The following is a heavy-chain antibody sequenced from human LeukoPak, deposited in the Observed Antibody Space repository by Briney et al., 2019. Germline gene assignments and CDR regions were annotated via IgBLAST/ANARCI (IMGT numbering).Heavy chain of an antibody. CDR2: INHSGST. V-gene: IGHV4-34*01. D-gene: IGHD3-3*01. J-gene: IGHJ5*02. CDR3: ARGSSNYDFWSGYYTGSNWFDP. CDR1: GGSFSGYY. Sequence: PSETLSLTCAVYGGSFSGYYWSWIRQPPGKGLEWIGEINHSGSTNYNPSLKSRVTISVDTSKNQFSLKLSSVTAADTAVYYCARGSSNYDFWSGYYTGSNWFDPWGQGTLVTVSS.